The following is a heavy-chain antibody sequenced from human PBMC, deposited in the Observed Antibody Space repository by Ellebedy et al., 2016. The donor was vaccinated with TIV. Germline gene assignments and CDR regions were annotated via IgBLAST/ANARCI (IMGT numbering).Heavy chain of an antibody. CDR1: GFTFSSYW. CDR3: VRAVPNWFDP. V-gene: IGHV3-7*01. Sequence: GESLKISCAASGFTFSSYWMSWVRQAPGTGLEWVANIKEDGSEKNYVDSVKGRFTISRDNAKNSLYLQMNSLRADDTAVYYYVRAVPNWFDPWGQGTLVTVSS. CDR2: IKEDGSEK. J-gene: IGHJ5*02.